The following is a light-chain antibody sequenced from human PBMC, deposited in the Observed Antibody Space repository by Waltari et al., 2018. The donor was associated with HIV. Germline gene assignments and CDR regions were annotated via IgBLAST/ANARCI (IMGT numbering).Light chain of an antibody. CDR1: STYDGSYHL. V-gene: IGLV2-23*02. CDR3: CSYAGSRGVV. Sequence: QSALTQPASVSGSPGQSITIFCAVTSTYDGSYHLVTWYQHHPHKAPQVVIYEVTKRPSGVSNRFSGSKSGNTASLTISGLQAEDESDYYCCSYAGSRGVVFGGGTKLTVL. CDR2: EVT. J-gene: IGLJ2*01.